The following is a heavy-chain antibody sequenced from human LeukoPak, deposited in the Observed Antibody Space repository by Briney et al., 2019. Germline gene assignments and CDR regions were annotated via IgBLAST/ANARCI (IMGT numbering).Heavy chain of an antibody. CDR1: GGSFSGYY. J-gene: IGHJ3*02. CDR2: INHSGST. CDR3: ARDRGYDFWSGPNDAFDI. V-gene: IGHV4-34*01. Sequence: NPSETLSLTCAVYGGSFSGYYWTWIRQPPGKGLEWIGEINHSGSTNYNPSLKSRVTVSVDTSKNQFSLKVTSVTAADTAVYYCARDRGYDFWSGPNDAFDIWGQGTMVTVSS. D-gene: IGHD3-3*01.